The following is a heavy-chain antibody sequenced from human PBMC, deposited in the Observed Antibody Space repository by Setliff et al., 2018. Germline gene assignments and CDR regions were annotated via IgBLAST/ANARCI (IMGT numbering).Heavy chain of an antibody. CDR1: GYTFTSYD. Sequence: WASVKVSCKASGYTFTSYDINWVRQATGQGLEWMGWISAYNGNTNYAQKLQGRVTMTTDTSTSTAYMELRSLRSDDTAVYYCAREYYYDSRGAFDIWGQGTMVTVSS. CDR2: ISAYNGNT. D-gene: IGHD3-22*01. J-gene: IGHJ3*02. V-gene: IGHV1-18*01. CDR3: AREYYYDSRGAFDI.